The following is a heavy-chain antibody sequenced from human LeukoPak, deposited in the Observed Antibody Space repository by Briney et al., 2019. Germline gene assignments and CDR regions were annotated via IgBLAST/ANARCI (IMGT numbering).Heavy chain of an antibody. J-gene: IGHJ4*02. CDR2: ISSSSSYI. Sequence: GGSLRLSCAASGFTFSSYSMNWVRQAPGKGLEWVSSISSSSSYIYYADSVKGRFTISRNNAKNSLYLQMSSLRAEDTAVYYCARCFSSGCPGDYWGQGTLVTVSS. CDR1: GFTFSSYS. CDR3: ARCFSSGCPGDY. D-gene: IGHD6-19*01. V-gene: IGHV3-21*01.